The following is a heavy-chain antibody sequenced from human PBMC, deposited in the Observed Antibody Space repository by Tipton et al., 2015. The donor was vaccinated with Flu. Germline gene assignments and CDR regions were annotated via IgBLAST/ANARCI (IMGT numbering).Heavy chain of an antibody. CDR2: IYPVDSDT. D-gene: IGHD2-21*02. CDR3: VRQNCGGDCYPDY. Sequence: QLVQSGAEVKKPGESLKISCKGSGYRFTSYWIGWVRQMPGKGLEWMGIIYPVDSDTRYSPSFQGQVSISADKSTSTAYLQWSSLKASDTAIYFCVRQNCGGDCYPDYWGQGTLVTVSS. J-gene: IGHJ4*02. V-gene: IGHV5-51*01. CDR1: GYRFTSYW.